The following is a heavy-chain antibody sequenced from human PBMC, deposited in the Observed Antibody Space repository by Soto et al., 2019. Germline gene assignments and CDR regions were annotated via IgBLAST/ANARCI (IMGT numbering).Heavy chain of an antibody. V-gene: IGHV4-39*01. D-gene: IGHD3-10*01. CDR3: RGRGEFNYYYYGMDV. CDR2: IYYSGST. CDR1: GGSISGSSYY. J-gene: IGHJ6*02. Sequence: PSETLSLTCTVSGGSISGSSYYWGWIRQPPGKGLEWIGSIYYSGSTYYNPSLKSRVTISVDTSKNQFSLKLSSVTAADTAVYYCRGRGEFNYYYYGMDVWGQGTTVTV.